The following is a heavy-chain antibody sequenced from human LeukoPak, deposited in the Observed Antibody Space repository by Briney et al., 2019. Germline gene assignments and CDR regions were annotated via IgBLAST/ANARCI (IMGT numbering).Heavy chain of an antibody. CDR3: ATTGIVGATGYYYMDV. Sequence: GESLKISCKGSGYSFTSYWIGWVRQMPGKGLEWMGIIYPGDSDTRYSPSFQGQVTISADKSISTAYLQWSSLKASDTAMYYCATTGIVGATGYYYMDVWGKGTTVTVSS. J-gene: IGHJ6*03. V-gene: IGHV5-51*01. D-gene: IGHD1-26*01. CDR1: GYSFTSYW. CDR2: IYPGDSDT.